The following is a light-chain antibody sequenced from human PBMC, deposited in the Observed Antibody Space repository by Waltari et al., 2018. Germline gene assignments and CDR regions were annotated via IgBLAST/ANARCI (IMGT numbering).Light chain of an antibody. J-gene: IGKJ5*01. CDR3: QQDNSYPIT. V-gene: IGKV1-5*03. CDR2: KAS. Sequence: DIQMTQSPSTLSASVGDRVTITCRASQSISSWLAWYQQKPGKAPKLLIYKASSLESGVPSRLSGSGSGTKFTLTISSLQHNDFATYYCQQDNSYPITFGQGTRLEIK. CDR1: QSISSW.